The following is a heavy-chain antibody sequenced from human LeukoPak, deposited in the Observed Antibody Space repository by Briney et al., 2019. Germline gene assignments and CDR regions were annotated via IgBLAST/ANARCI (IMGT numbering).Heavy chain of an antibody. Sequence: PSETLSLTCTVSGGSISTYYWSWIRQPPGKGLEWIGYIYYSGRTDYNPSLKSRVTISVDTSKNQFSLKLSSVTAADTAVYYCAREAFYCSGGSCLNWFDPWGQGTLVTVSS. J-gene: IGHJ5*02. CDR2: IYYSGRT. V-gene: IGHV4-59*01. CDR3: AREAFYCSGGSCLNWFDP. CDR1: GGSISTYY. D-gene: IGHD2-15*01.